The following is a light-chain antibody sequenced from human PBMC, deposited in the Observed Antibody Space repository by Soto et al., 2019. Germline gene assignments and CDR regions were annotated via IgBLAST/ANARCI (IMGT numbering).Light chain of an antibody. CDR2: DAS. CDR1: QGISQY. V-gene: IGKV1-9*01. CDR3: HSRA. Sequence: DIHLTQSPSLLSASVGDRVTITCRASQGISQYVAWYQQKPGRAPKLLIYDASTLESGVPSRFSGSGSETEFTLTISRLQPDDFATYFCHSRAFGQGTRLEI. J-gene: IGKJ5*01.